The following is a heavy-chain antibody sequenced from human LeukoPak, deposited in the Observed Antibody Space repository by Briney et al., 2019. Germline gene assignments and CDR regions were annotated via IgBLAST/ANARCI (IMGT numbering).Heavy chain of an antibody. Sequence: GGSLSLSCEASGFDVSSNYMNWVRHAPGKGLEWVSILYSGGSTYYADSVKGRFTVSRDSSGNTLFLHMTRLKTEDTAVYFCARVGDHYHWYLDVWGRGTLVTFSS. CDR1: GFDVSSNY. D-gene: IGHD3-10*01. CDR3: ARVGDHYHWYLDV. CDR2: LYSGGST. J-gene: IGHJ2*01. V-gene: IGHV3-53*01.